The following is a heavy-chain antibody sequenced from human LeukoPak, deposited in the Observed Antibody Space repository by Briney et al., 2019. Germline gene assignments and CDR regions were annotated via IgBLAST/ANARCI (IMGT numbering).Heavy chain of an antibody. J-gene: IGHJ4*02. CDR1: GYSFTSYW. CDR3: ARGGTYDSSGYYDGNLDY. D-gene: IGHD3-22*01. CDR2: IYPGDSDT. V-gene: IGHV5-51*01. Sequence: GESLRISCKGSGYSFTSYWIGWVRQMPGKGLEWMGIIYPGDSDTRYSPSFQGQVTISADKSISTAYLQWRSLKASDTAMYYCARGGTYDSSGYYDGNLDYWGQGTLSPSPQ.